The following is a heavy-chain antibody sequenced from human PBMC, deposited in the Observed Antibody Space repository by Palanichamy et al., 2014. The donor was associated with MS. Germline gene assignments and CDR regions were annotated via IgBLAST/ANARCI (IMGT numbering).Heavy chain of an antibody. J-gene: IGHJ4*02. V-gene: IGHV1-3*01. CDR3: ARPQMSGAWFDFDL. CDR2: INAGNGYT. Sequence: QVQLVQSGAEMKKPGASVKVSCRASGYTFIGYTIHWVRQAPGQRLEWMGCINAGNGYTEYSQNFQGRVTITRDTSANTAYMALSNLRSEDTAVFYCARPQMSGAWFDFDLWGQGTLVTVSS. CDR1: GYTFIGYT. D-gene: IGHD6-19*01.